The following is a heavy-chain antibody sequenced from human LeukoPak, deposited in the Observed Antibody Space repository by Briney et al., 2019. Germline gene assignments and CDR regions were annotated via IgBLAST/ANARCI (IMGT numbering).Heavy chain of an antibody. J-gene: IGHJ4*02. CDR3: ARQGGGSAPE. CDR1: GGSINSYY. D-gene: IGHD2-15*01. V-gene: IGHV4-59*08. Sequence: SETLSLTCTVSGGSINSYYWSWIRQPPGKGLEWFGYIYNSGSTNSNPSLKSRVTISVDTSKNQFSLKLTSVTAADTAVYYCARQGGGSAPEWGQGTLVTVSS. CDR2: IYNSGST.